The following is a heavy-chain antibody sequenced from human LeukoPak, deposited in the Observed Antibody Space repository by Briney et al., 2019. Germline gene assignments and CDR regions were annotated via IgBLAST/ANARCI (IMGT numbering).Heavy chain of an antibody. CDR3: ARQSTGSYYSPIDY. V-gene: IGHV1-18*01. Sequence: GASVTVSCKASGYTFTSYGISWVRQAPGQGLEWMGWVSTYNGNTKYAQNLQGRVTTTTDTSTSTAYMELRSLRSDDTAMDYCARQSTGSYYSPIDYWGQGTLVTVSS. J-gene: IGHJ4*02. D-gene: IGHD1-26*01. CDR1: GYTFTSYG. CDR2: VSTYNGNT.